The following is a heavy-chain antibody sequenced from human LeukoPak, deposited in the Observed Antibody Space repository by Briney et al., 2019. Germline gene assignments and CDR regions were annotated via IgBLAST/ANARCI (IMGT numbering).Heavy chain of an antibody. D-gene: IGHD3-16*02. V-gene: IGHV4-34*01. J-gene: IGHJ4*02. Sequence: SETLSLICTVSGGSISSYYWSWIRQPAGKGLEWVGEINHSGSTNDNPSLKSRVTISVDTSKHQFPLKLRSVTAADTAVYTCPRAFPPYDYVWGSYRSRGAFDYWGQGTLVTVSS. CDR1: GGSISSYY. CDR2: INHSGST. CDR3: PRAFPPYDYVWGSYRSRGAFDY.